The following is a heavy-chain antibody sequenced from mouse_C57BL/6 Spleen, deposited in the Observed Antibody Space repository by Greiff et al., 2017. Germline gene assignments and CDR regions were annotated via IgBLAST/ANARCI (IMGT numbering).Heavy chain of an antibody. Sequence: QVQLQQSGAELVKPGASVKLSCKASGYTFTEYTIHWVKQRSGQGLEWIGWFYPGSGSIKYNEKFKDKATLTADKSSSTVYMELIRLTSEDSAVYFCARHEGYYYGSSSYFDYWGQGTTLTVSS. CDR2: FYPGSGSI. CDR3: ARHEGYYYGSSSYFDY. J-gene: IGHJ2*01. CDR1: GYTFTEYT. V-gene: IGHV1-62-2*01. D-gene: IGHD1-1*01.